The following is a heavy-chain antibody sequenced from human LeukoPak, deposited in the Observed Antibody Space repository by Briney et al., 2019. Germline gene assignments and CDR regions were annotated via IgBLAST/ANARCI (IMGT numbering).Heavy chain of an antibody. D-gene: IGHD1-26*01. J-gene: IGHJ6*03. CDR1: KFTFNNYA. CDR3: AKDSKIVGPTFRSYHYMDV. V-gene: IGHV3-23*01. CDR2: ISGSGDNM. Sequence: GGSLRLSCLASKFTFNNYAMTWVRQAPGKGLEWVSSISGSGDNMDYADSVKGRFTISRDDSKKTLYLQMNSLRAEDTAVYYCAKDSKIVGPTFRSYHYMDVWGKGTTVTVSS.